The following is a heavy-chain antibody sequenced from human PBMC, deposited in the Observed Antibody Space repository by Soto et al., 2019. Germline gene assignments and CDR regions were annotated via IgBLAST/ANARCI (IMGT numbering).Heavy chain of an antibody. J-gene: IGHJ4*02. Sequence: QVQLQESGPGLVKPSQTLSLTCTVSGGSISSGGYYWSWIRQHPGKGLEWIGYIYYSGSTYYNPSLKSRVTISVDTSKNQFSLKLSSVTAADTAVYYCARVWEGHGYNPVWYYFDYWGQGTLVTVSS. V-gene: IGHV4-31*03. CDR3: ARVWEGHGYNPVWYYFDY. D-gene: IGHD5-12*01. CDR2: IYYSGST. CDR1: GGSISSGGYY.